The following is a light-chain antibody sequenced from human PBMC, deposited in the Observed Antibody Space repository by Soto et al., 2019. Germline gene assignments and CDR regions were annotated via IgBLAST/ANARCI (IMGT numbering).Light chain of an antibody. Sequence: DIQMTQSPSSLSASVGDRVTITCRASQSISSYLNWYQQKPGKAPKLLIYAASSLQSGVPSRFSGSGSGTDFTLTISILQPEDFATYYCQQSYSTPITFGQGHDWRLN. J-gene: IGKJ5*01. CDR1: QSISSY. V-gene: IGKV1-39*01. CDR3: QQSYSTPIT. CDR2: AAS.